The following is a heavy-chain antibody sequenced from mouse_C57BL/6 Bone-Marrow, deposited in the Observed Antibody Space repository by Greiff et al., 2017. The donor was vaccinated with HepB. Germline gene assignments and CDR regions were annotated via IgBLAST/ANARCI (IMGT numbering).Heavy chain of an antibody. D-gene: IGHD1-1*01. CDR2: INPNNGGT. V-gene: IGHV1-26*01. CDR3: ARAFEGFITTVALDY. CDR1: GYTFTDYY. Sequence: EVKLQQSGPELVKPGASVKISCKASGYTFTDYYMNWVKQSQGKSLEWIGDINPNNGGTSSNQKFKGKATLTVDKSSSTAYMELRSLTSEDSAVYYCARAFEGFITTVALDYWGQGTTLTVSS. J-gene: IGHJ2*01.